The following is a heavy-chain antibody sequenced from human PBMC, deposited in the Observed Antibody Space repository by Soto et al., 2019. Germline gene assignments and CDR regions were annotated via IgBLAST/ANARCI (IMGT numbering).Heavy chain of an antibody. CDR1: GGSISSFY. CDR2: IYYNGNT. CDR3: ARGLYCSGGSCYSGLFDY. D-gene: IGHD2-15*01. V-gene: IGHV4-59*01. Sequence: QVQLQESGPGLVKPSETLSLTCTVSGGSISSFYWSWIRQPPGKGLEWIGYIYYNGNTNYNPSLKSRVTMAVDTSKNQFSLNLSSVTAADTAVYYCARGLYCSGGSCYSGLFDYWGPGTLVTASS. J-gene: IGHJ4*02.